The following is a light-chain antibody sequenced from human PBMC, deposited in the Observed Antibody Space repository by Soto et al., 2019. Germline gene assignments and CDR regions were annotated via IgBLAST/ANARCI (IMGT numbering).Light chain of an antibody. CDR1: SSDVGGYNY. CDR3: CSYAGSYTVV. CDR2: DAS. J-gene: IGLJ2*01. Sequence: QSVLTXPRSVSGSPGQSVTISCTGTSSDVGGYNYVSWYQQHPGKAPKLMIYDASKRPSGVPDRFSGSKSGNTASLTISGLQAEDEADYYCCSYAGSYTVVFGGGTKVTVL. V-gene: IGLV2-11*01.